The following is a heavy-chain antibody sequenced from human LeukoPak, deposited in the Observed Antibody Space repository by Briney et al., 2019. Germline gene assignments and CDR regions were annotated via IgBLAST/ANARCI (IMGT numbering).Heavy chain of an antibody. CDR3: AREKNRGSFPFDY. CDR1: GFSFSLYS. CDR2: IGSSSNYM. J-gene: IGHJ4*02. D-gene: IGHD1-26*01. V-gene: IGHV3-21*01. Sequence: PGGSLRPSCAASGFSFSLYSMNWVRQAPGRGLEWVSSIGSSSNYMYYADSVKGRFTISRDNAENSLYLQMDSLRAEDTAVYYCAREKNRGSFPFDYWGQGTLVTVSS.